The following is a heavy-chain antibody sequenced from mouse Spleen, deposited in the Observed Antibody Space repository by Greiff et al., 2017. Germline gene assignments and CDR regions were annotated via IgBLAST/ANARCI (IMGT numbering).Heavy chain of an antibody. CDR2: INPRSGNT. Sequence: QVQLKQSGAELARPGASVKLSCKASGYTFTSYGISWVKQRTGQGLEWIGEINPRSGNTYYNEKFKGKATLTADKSSSPAYMELRSLTSEDSAVYFCASITTDYWGQGTTLTVSS. D-gene: IGHD1-1*01. V-gene: IGHV1-81*01. CDR1: GYTFTSYG. CDR3: ASITTDY. J-gene: IGHJ2*01.